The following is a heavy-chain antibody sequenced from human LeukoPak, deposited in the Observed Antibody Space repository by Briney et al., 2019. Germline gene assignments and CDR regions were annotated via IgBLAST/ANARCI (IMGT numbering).Heavy chain of an antibody. Sequence: GASVKVSCKASGYTFASYYMHWVRQAPGQGLEWMGIINPSGGSTSYAQKFQGRVTMTRDTSTTTVYMELSSLRSEDTAVYYCAAEIQPFWSGYYVDYWGQGTLVTVSS. CDR2: INPSGGST. V-gene: IGHV1-46*01. D-gene: IGHD3-3*02. J-gene: IGHJ4*02. CDR3: AAEIQPFWSGYYVDY. CDR1: GYTFASYY.